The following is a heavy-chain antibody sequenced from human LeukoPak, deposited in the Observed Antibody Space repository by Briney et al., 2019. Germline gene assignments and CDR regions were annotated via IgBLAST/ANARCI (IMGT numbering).Heavy chain of an antibody. Sequence: ASVKVSCKASGYTFTSYDINWVRQATGQGLEWMGWMNPNSGNTGYAQKFQGRVTMTRNTSISTAYMELSSLRSEDTAVYYCARGSDSSSWYRDNDAFDIWGQGTMVTVSS. CDR2: MNPNSGNT. D-gene: IGHD6-13*01. V-gene: IGHV1-8*01. J-gene: IGHJ3*02. CDR1: GYTFTSYD. CDR3: ARGSDSSSWYRDNDAFDI.